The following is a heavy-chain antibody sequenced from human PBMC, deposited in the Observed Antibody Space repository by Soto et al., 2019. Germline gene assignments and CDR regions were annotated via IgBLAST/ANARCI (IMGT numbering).Heavy chain of an antibody. CDR2: IIAYNGNI. Sequence: QVQLVQSGAEVKKPGASVKVSCKASGYTFTSYGISWVRQAPGQGFEWMGWIIAYNGNINYAQKLQGKVTMTTDISTSTADMELRSVRSSGTALYYCARDSGYCSRRICPTYYFYYGMDAWGQGTTVTVSS. V-gene: IGHV1-18*01. D-gene: IGHD2-15*01. J-gene: IGHJ6*02. CDR3: ARDSGYCSRRICPTYYFYYGMDA. CDR1: GYTFTSYG.